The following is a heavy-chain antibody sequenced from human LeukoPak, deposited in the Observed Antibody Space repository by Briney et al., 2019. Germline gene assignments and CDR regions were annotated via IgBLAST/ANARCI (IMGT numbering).Heavy chain of an antibody. Sequence: SETLSLTCTVSGGSISSDHWNWIRQPPGKGLEWVGCIYYSGSTYYNPSLRSRVTISVDMSKSQFSLRLTSVTAADTAVYYCARKNDFDIWGQGTLVTVSS. CDR2: IYYSGST. J-gene: IGHJ3*02. CDR1: GGSISSDH. V-gene: IGHV4-59*01. D-gene: IGHD2/OR15-2a*01. CDR3: ARKNDFDI.